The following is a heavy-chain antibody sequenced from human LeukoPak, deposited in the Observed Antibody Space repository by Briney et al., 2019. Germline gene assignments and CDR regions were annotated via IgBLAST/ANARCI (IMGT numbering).Heavy chain of an antibody. CDR3: AKDKEPHYYYYYYMDV. V-gene: IGHV3-23*01. CDR2: ISGSGGST. D-gene: IGHD1-14*01. Sequence: GGTLRLSCAASGFTFSSYGMSWVRQAPGKGLEWVSAISGSGGSTYYADSVKGRFTISRDNSKNTLYLQLNSLRAGDTAVYYCAKDKEPHYYYYYYMDVWGKGTTVTISS. CDR1: GFTFSSYG. J-gene: IGHJ6*03.